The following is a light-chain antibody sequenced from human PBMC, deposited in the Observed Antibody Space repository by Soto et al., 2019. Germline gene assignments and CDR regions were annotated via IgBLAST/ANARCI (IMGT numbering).Light chain of an antibody. V-gene: IGKV1-5*01. CDR1: QSIDNW. Sequence: DIQMTQSPSTLSASVGDRVTITCRASQSIDNWLAWYQRKPGKTPNLLIYDVSNLESGVPSRFSGRRSGTEFTLTISGLQAADVGTYYCQHYHSYPYTFGQGTKVEI. CDR2: DVS. J-gene: IGKJ1*01. CDR3: QHYHSYPYT.